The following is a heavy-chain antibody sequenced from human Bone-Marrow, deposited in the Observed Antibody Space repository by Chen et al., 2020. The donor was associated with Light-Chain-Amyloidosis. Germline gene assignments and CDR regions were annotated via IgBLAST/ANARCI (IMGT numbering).Heavy chain of an antibody. CDR2: IIPILGIA. J-gene: IGHJ4*02. CDR1: GGTFSSYA. D-gene: IGHD1-20*01. V-gene: IGHV1-69*04. CDR3: AGVTGNPDY. Sequence: QVQLVQSGAAVKKPGSSVTVSCKASGGTFSSYAISWVRQAPGQGLGWMGRIIPILGIANYAQKFQGRVTITADKSTSTAYMELSSLRSEDTAVYYCAGVTGNPDYWGQGTLVTVSS.